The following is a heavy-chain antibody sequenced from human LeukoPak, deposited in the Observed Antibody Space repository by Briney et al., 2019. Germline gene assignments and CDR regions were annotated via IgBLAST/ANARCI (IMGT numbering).Heavy chain of an antibody. Sequence: ESGPGLVKPSETLSLTCTVSGGSISSHYWSWIRQPPGKGLEWIGYIYYSGSTSYNPSLKSPVSISVDTSKNQFSLKLSSVTAADTAVYYCARRVVVAGTGDAFDIWGQGTMVTVSS. CDR1: GGSISSHY. J-gene: IGHJ3*02. D-gene: IGHD2-15*01. V-gene: IGHV4-59*11. CDR2: IYYSGST. CDR3: ARRVVVAGTGDAFDI.